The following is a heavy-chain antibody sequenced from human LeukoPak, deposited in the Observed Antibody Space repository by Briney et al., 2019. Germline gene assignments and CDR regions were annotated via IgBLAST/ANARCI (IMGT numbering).Heavy chain of an antibody. V-gene: IGHV4-59*12. Sequence: SETLSLTCTVSGGSISTYYWSWIRQPPGKGLEWIGYIYYSGSTNYNPSLKSRVTISVDTSKNQFSLKLSSVTAADTAVYYCARSKRRYGSENYYYYGMDVWGQGTAVTVSS. D-gene: IGHD3-10*01. CDR2: IYYSGST. CDR3: ARSKRRYGSENYYYYGMDV. J-gene: IGHJ6*02. CDR1: GGSISTYY.